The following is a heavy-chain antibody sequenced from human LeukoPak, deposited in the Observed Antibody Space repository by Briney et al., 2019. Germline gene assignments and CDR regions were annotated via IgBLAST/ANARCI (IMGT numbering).Heavy chain of an antibody. CDR1: GGTFSSYA. Sequence: ASVKVSCKASGGTFSSYAISWVRQAPGQGLEWMGGIIPIFGTANYAQKFQGRVTITADKSTSTAYMELSSLRSEDTAVYYCARLAGYSSRADDYWGRGTLVTVSS. CDR2: IIPIFGTA. CDR3: ARLAGYSSRADDY. V-gene: IGHV1-69*06. D-gene: IGHD6-13*01. J-gene: IGHJ4*02.